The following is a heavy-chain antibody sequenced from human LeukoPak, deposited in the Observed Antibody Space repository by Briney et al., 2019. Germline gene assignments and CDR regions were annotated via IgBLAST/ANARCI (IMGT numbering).Heavy chain of an antibody. V-gene: IGHV5-51*01. CDR1: GYTFSSYW. D-gene: IGHD3-3*01. CDR2: IYPGDSDT. CDR3: ARQNDFRLDY. J-gene: IGHJ4*02. Sequence: GESLKISCKGSGYTFSSYWIGWVRQMPGKGLEWMGIIYPGDSDTRYSPSLQDQVTISVDTSIGTAYLRWSSLKASDTAIYYCARQNDFRLDYWGQGTLVTVSS.